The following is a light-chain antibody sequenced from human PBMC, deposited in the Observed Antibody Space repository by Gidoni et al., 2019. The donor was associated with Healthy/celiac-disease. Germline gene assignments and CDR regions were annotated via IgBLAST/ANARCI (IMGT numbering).Light chain of an antibody. CDR3: KQYNSYPWT. CDR1: QSISSW. J-gene: IGKJ1*01. Sequence: DIQMTQSPSTLSASVGDRVTITCRSSQSISSWLAWYQQKPGKAPKLLIYDASSLESGVPSRFSGSGSGTEFTLKISSLEPDDFATYYCKQYNSYPWTFGEGTKVEIK. CDR2: DAS. V-gene: IGKV1-5*01.